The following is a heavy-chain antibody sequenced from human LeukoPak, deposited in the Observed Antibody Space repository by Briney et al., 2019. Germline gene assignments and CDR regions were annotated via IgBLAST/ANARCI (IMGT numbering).Heavy chain of an antibody. Sequence: GGSLRLSCAASGFTFSSSAMSWVRQAPGKGLEWVSAISNNGGYTYYADSVQGRFTISRDNSKSTLCLQMNSLRAEDTAVYYCANAVTMVRGVPRYWGQGTLVTVSS. CDR2: ISNNGGYT. V-gene: IGHV3-23*01. J-gene: IGHJ4*02. D-gene: IGHD3-10*01. CDR1: GFTFSSSA. CDR3: ANAVTMVRGVPRY.